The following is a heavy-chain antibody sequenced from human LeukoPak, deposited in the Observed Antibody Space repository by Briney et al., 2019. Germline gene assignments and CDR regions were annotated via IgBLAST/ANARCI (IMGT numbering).Heavy chain of an antibody. D-gene: IGHD4-11*01. Sequence: GGSLRLSCAASGFTFSSYEMNWVRQAPGKGLEWVSYISSSGSTIYYADSVEGRFTISRDNAKNSLYLQMNSLRAEDTAVYYCARTVPDHDAFDIWGQGTMVTVSS. CDR2: ISSSGSTI. CDR3: ARTVPDHDAFDI. J-gene: IGHJ3*02. CDR1: GFTFSSYE. V-gene: IGHV3-48*03.